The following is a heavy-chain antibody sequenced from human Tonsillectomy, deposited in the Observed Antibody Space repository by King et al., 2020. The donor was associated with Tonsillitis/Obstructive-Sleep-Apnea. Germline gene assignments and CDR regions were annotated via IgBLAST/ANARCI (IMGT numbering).Heavy chain of an antibody. Sequence: VQLVESGAEVKKPGSSVKVSCKASGGTFSSYAISWVRQAPGHGLEWMGGIIPIFGTANYAQTFQGRVTITADESTSTAYMELSSLRSEDTAVYYCASGDIVVVPAAPGGYYYYYMDVWGKGTTVTVSS. J-gene: IGHJ6*03. CDR2: IIPIFGTA. D-gene: IGHD2-2*01. CDR3: ASGDIVVVPAAPGGYYYYYMDV. V-gene: IGHV1-69*01. CDR1: GGTFSSYA.